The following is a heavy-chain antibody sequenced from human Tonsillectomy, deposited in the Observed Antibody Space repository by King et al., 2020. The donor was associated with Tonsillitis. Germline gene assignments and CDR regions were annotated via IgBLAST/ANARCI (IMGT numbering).Heavy chain of an antibody. J-gene: IGHJ5*02. V-gene: IGHV3-73*01. CDR3: TRHVEGIVRGFDP. Sequence: VQLVESGGDLVQSGGSLKLSCAASGFTFSGSTVHWGRQASGKGLEWVAHINSNGHNYATAFDASVKGRFTISRDDSKNTAYLQMNSLKPEDTAIYYCTRHVEGIVRGFDPWGQGTLVTVSS. CDR2: INSNGHNYAT. D-gene: IGHD2-15*01. CDR1: GFTFSGST.